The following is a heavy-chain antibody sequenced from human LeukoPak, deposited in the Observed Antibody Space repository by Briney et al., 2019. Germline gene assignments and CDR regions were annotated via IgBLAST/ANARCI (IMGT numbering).Heavy chain of an antibody. CDR2: IRNDGRNK. Sequence: GGSLRLSCAASGFSFRTYGMHWVRQAPGKGLEWVAFIRNDGRNKYYVDSVKGRFTISRENSKNTLYLQMNSLRPEDMAVYYCAKKGDQRIYYHYMDVWGKGTTVTVSS. V-gene: IGHV3-30*02. D-gene: IGHD2-21*02. J-gene: IGHJ6*03. CDR3: AKKGDQRIYYHYMDV. CDR1: GFSFRTYG.